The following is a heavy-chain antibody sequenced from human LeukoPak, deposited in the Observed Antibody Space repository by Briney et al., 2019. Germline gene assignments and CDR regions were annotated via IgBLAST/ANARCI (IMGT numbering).Heavy chain of an antibody. CDR2: IYHSGST. CDR1: GGSISSSNW. CDR3: ARLGRSGWPIDY. J-gene: IGHJ4*02. V-gene: IGHV4-4*02. D-gene: IGHD6-19*01. Sequence: PSGTLSLTCAVSGGSISSSNWWSWVRQPPGKGLEWMGEIYHSGSTNYNPSLKSRVTISVDKSKHQFSLQLSSVTAADTAVYYCARLGRSGWPIDYWGQGPLVTVSS.